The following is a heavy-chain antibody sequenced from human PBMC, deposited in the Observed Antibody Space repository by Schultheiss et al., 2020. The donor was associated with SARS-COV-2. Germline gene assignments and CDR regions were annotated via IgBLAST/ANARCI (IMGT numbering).Heavy chain of an antibody. CDR2: ISYDGSNK. D-gene: IGHD3-10*01. CDR1: GFTVSSNY. Sequence: GGSLRLSCAASGFTVSSNYMSWVRQAPGKGLEWVAVISYDGSNKYYADSVKGRFTVSRDNAKNSLYLQMNSLRAEDTAVYYCAKLYGSGSYDAFDIWGQGTMVTVSS. CDR3: AKLYGSGSYDAFDI. J-gene: IGHJ3*02. V-gene: IGHV3-30*18.